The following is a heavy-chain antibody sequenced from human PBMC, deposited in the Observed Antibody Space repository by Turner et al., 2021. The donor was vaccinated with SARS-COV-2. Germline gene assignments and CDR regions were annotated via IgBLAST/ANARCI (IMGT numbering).Heavy chain of an antibody. Sequence: QVQLLQSEAEVKKTGASVKVTCKAAGYIFTNYYMHWVRQAPGQGLEWMGIINGRGDVTGYAEKFQGRVTMPTDTSTRTVYMKVKSLRSDDTAVYFCARGDVVGADFDFCGQGTLVTVS. CDR2: INGRGDVT. V-gene: IGHV1-46*03. J-gene: IGHJ4*02. CDR1: GYIFTNYY. CDR3: ARGDVVGADFDF. D-gene: IGHD1-26*01.